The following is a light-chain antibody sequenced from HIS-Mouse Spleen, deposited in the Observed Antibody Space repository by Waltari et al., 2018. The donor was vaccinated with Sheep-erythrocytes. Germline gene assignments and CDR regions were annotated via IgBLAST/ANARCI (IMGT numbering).Light chain of an antibody. V-gene: IGKV3-20*01. CDR2: GAS. J-gene: IGKJ2*01. CDR3: QQYGSSPPQYT. Sequence: EIVLTQSPGTLSLSPGERATLSCRASQGVSSSYLAWYQQKPGQAPRLLIYGASSGSGTDFTLTISRLEPEDFAVYYCQQYGSSPPQYTFGQGTKLEIK. CDR1: QGVSSSY.